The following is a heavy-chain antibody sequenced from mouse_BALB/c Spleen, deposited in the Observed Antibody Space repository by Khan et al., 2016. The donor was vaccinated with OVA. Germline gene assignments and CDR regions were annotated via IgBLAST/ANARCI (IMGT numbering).Heavy chain of an antibody. CDR2: IAPGSGSP. V-gene: IGHV1S41*01. CDR3: ARANYYGTSHDAMDY. J-gene: IGHJ4*01. D-gene: IGHD1-1*01. Sequence: DLVKPAASVKLSCKASGYTFTSYWINWIKQRPGQGLEWIGRIAPGSGSPYYNEMFKDKATMTVDTSSSTAYIQLSSLSSEDSAVYVCARANYYGTSHDAMDYWGQGTSVTVSS. CDR1: GYTFTSYW.